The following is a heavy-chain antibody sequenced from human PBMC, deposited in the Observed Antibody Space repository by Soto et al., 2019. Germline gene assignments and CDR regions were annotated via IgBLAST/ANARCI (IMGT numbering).Heavy chain of an antibody. V-gene: IGHV1-3*01. CDR3: ARGGLALMDV. Sequence: QVQLVQSGAEVKKPGASVKVSCKASGYTFTSYAMHWVRQAPGQRLEWMGWINAGNGNTKYSQKFQGRVTITRDTAASTADMELSSLRSEDTAVNYCARGGLALMDVWGQGTTVTVSS. CDR2: INAGNGNT. J-gene: IGHJ6*02. D-gene: IGHD3-16*01. CDR1: GYTFTSYA.